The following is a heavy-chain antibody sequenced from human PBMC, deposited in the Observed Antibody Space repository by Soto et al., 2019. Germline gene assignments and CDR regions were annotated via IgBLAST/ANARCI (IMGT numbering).Heavy chain of an antibody. CDR3: AKALGPDYYYGMDV. CDR2: ISGSGSST. CDR1: GFSFSTYW. D-gene: IGHD7-27*01. V-gene: IGHV3-23*01. J-gene: IGHJ6*02. Sequence: GGSLRLSCAASGFSFSTYWMSWVRQAPGKGLEWVSTISGSGSSTYYADSVKGRFTISRDNSKNTLYLQMNSLRAEDTAVYYCAKALGPDYYYGMDVWGQGTTVTVSS.